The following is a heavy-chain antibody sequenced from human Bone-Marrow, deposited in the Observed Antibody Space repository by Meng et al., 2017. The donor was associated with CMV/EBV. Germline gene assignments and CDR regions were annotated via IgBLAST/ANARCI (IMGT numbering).Heavy chain of an antibody. CDR1: GFNVRSYA. V-gene: IGHV3-48*04. D-gene: IGHD1-26*01. CDR3: ARGGGSYSGDY. J-gene: IGHJ4*02. CDR2: ISSSSSTI. Sequence: GESLKISCAAYGFNVRSYAMHWVRQAPGKGLEWISYISSSSSTIYYADSVKGRFTISRDNAKNSLYLQMNSLRADDTAVYYCARGGGSYSGDYWGQGILVTVSS.